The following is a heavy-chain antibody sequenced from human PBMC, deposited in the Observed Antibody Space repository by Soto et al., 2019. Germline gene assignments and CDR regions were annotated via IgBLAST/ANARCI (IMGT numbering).Heavy chain of an antibody. J-gene: IGHJ4*02. CDR3: ASVPRSQSGYDYVFDY. CDR1: GDAFASKA. Sequence: ASVKVSCKASGDAFASKASSWVRQSPGQGLEWMGWISAYNGNTNYAQKLQGRVTMTTDTSTSTAYMELRSLRSDDTAVYYCASVPRSQSGYDYVFDYWGQGTLVTVSS. CDR2: ISAYNGNT. V-gene: IGHV1-18*01. D-gene: IGHD5-12*01.